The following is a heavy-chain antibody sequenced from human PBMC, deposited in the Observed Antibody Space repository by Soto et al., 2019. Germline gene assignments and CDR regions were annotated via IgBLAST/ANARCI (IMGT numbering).Heavy chain of an antibody. CDR1: GFTFSSYA. Sequence: GGSLRFSCAASGFTFSSYAMSWVRQAPGKGLEWVSAISGSGGSTYYADSVKGRFTISRDNSKNTLYLQMNSLRAEDTAVYYCAKVNWSPYYYYGMDVWGQGTTVTVSS. D-gene: IGHD1-20*01. J-gene: IGHJ6*02. CDR3: AKVNWSPYYYYGMDV. V-gene: IGHV3-23*01. CDR2: ISGSGGST.